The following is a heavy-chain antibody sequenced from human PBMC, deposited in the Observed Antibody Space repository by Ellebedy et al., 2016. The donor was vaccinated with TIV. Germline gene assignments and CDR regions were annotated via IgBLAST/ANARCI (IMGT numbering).Heavy chain of an antibody. CDR1: GFTFSSYG. V-gene: IGHV3-21*01. CDR3: ARDLFDP. CDR2: ISSSSSYI. Sequence: GGSLRLXXAASGFTFSSYGMHWVRQAPGKGLEWVSSISSSSSYIYYADSVKGRFTISRDNAKNSLYLQMNSLRAEDTAVYYCARDLFDPWGQGTLVTVSS. J-gene: IGHJ5*02.